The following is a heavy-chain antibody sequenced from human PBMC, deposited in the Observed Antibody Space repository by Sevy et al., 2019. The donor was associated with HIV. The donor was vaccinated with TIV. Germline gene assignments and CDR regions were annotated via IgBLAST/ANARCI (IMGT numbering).Heavy chain of an antibody. CDR1: GFTFSSYS. CDR2: ISSSSSTI. CDR3: ARAGIVAAGGGAFDI. D-gene: IGHD6-13*01. Sequence: GGSLRLSCAASGFTFSSYSMNWVRQAPGKGLECVSYISSSSSTIYYADSVKRRFTISRDNGKNSVYLQMNSLNPEDTAVYYCARAGIVAAGGGAFDIWGQGTMVTVSS. V-gene: IGHV3-48*01. J-gene: IGHJ3*02.